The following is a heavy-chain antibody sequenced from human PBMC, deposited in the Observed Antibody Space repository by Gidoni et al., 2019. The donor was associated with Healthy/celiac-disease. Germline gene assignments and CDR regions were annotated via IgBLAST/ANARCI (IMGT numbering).Heavy chain of an antibody. CDR2: IVGSGGSR. CDR1: GFTFSSYA. Sequence: EVQLLESGGGLVQPGGSLRLSCAASGFTFSSYAMSWVRQAPGKGLEWVSAIVGSGGSRYDADSVKGRFTISRDNSKNTLYLQMNSLRAEDTAVYYCAKDPGGGYYDSSGYRRFDPWGQGTLVTVSS. J-gene: IGHJ5*02. CDR3: AKDPGGGYYDSSGYRRFDP. D-gene: IGHD3-22*01. V-gene: IGHV3-23*01.